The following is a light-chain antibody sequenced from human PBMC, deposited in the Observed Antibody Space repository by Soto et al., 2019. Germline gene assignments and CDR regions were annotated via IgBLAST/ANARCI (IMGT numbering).Light chain of an antibody. V-gene: IGKV3-15*01. J-gene: IGKJ2*01. CDR3: QQYNNWPPYT. CDR1: QSVSSN. Sequence: IVMTQSPATLSVSPGERATLSCRASQSVSSNLAWYQQKPGQAPRLLIYGASTRATGIPARFSGSGSGTAFTLTISSLQSEDFAVYYCQQYNNWPPYTFGQGTKLEIK. CDR2: GAS.